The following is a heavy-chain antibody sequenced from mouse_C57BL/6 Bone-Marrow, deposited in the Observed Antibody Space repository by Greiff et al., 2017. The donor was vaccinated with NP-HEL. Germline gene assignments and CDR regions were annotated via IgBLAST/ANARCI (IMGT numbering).Heavy chain of an antibody. CDR3: ARQGYGYYPYYAMDY. J-gene: IGHJ4*01. CDR1: GFTFSSYG. Sequence: EVKLMESGGDLVKPGGSLKLSCAASGFTFSSYGMSWVRQTPDKRLEWVATISSGGSYTYYPDSVKGRFTISRDNAKNTLYLQMSSLKSEDTAMYYCARQGYGYYPYYAMDYWGQGTSVTVSS. D-gene: IGHD2-3*01. CDR2: ISSGGSYT. V-gene: IGHV5-6*01.